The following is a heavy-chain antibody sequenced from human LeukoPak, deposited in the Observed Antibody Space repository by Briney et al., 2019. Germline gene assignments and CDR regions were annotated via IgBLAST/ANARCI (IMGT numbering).Heavy chain of an antibody. J-gene: IGHJ6*02. CDR3: AHMAGGYYYYGMDV. CDR2: INPNSGGT. D-gene: IGHD6-19*01. V-gene: IGHV1-2*02. Sequence: ASVKVSRKASGYTFTGYYMHWVRQAPGQGLEWMGWINPNSGGTNYAQKFQGRVTMTRDTSISTAYMELSRLRSDDTAVYYCAHMAGGYYYYGMDVWGQGTTVTVSS. CDR1: GYTFTGYY.